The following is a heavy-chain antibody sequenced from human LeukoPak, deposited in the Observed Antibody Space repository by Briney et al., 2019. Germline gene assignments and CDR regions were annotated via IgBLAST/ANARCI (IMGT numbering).Heavy chain of an antibody. V-gene: IGHV3-11*04. J-gene: IGHJ4*02. CDR2: ISSSGSSI. CDR1: GFTFSDYY. Sequence: GGSLRLSCAASGFTFSDYYMSWIRQAPGKGLEWVSYISSSGSSIYYADSVKGRFTISRDNAKNTLYLQMNSQRGEDTAVYYCAKPCPRRGGRGYFELLPVFWGPGALVTVSS. CDR3: AKPCPRRGGRGYFELLPVF. D-gene: IGHD3-9*01.